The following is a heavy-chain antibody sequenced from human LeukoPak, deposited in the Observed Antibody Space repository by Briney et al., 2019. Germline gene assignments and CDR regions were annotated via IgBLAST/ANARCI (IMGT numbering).Heavy chain of an antibody. V-gene: IGHV3-7*01. CDR1: RFTFSTYW. D-gene: IGHD2-21*01. CDR2: IKEDGGEK. Sequence: PGGSLRLSCAASRFTFSTYWMTWVRQAPGKGLEWVANIKEDGGEKYYVDSVKGRFTISRDNAKNSLYLQMNSLRAEDTAVYYCARALCIWGGDCHYFDYWGQGTLVTVSS. J-gene: IGHJ4*02. CDR3: ARALCIWGGDCHYFDY.